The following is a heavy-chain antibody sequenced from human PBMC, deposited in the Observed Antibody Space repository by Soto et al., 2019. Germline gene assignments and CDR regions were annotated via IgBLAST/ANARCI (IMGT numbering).Heavy chain of an antibody. CDR2: LNPSGST. CDR3: ARRRFGITMRVVVTPFEY. CDR1: GGSFSGDY. J-gene: IGHJ4*02. V-gene: IGHV4-34*01. D-gene: IGHD3-22*01. Sequence: TLSLTCAVYGGSFSGDYWSWIRQPPGKLLEWIGELNPSGSTNYNPSLKSRVTISVDTSKNQFSLKLSSVTAADTAVYYCARRRFGITMRVVVTPFEYGGQGSLVTVSS.